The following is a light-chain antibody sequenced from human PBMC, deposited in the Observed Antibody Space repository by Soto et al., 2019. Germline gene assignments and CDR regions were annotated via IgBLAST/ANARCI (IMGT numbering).Light chain of an antibody. J-gene: IGKJ4*01. CDR2: DAS. CDR1: QSVSSY. CDR3: QQRSNWPPLT. Sequence: ILLTQSPATLSFSPWERATLSCRASQSVSSYLAWYQQKPGQAPRLLIYDASNRATGIPARFSGSGSGTDFTLTISSLEPEDFAVYYCQQRSNWPPLTFGGGTKVDIK. V-gene: IGKV3-11*01.